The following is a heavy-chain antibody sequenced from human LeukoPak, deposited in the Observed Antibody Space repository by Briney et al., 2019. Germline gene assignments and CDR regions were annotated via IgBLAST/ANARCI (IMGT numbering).Heavy chain of an antibody. CDR2: INPNSGGT. J-gene: IGHJ4*02. V-gene: IGHV1-2*02. Sequence: ASVKVSCKASGYTFTGYYMHWVRQAPGQGLEWMGWINPNSGGTNYAQKFQGRVTMTRDTSISTAYMELSRLRSDDTAVYYCARNSDRGWCPNYWGQGTLVTVSS. CDR3: ARNSDRGWCPNY. D-gene: IGHD6-19*01. CDR1: GYTFTGYY.